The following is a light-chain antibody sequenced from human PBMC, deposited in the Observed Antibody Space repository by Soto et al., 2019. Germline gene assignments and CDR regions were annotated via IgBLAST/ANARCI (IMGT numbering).Light chain of an antibody. CDR1: QRVSSTY. Sequence: EIVLTQSPATLSLSPGERATLSCRASQRVSSTYLAWYQQKFGQAPRLLIHGASSRATGIPDRFSGSGSGTDFTLTISRLEPEDFAVYYCQQFSSYPLTFGGGTKVDIK. CDR2: GAS. CDR3: QQFSSYPLT. J-gene: IGKJ4*01. V-gene: IGKV3-20*01.